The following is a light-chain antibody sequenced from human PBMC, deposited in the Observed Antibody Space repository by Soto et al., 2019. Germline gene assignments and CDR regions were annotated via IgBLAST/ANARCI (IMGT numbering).Light chain of an antibody. CDR3: QQSFSSRWT. Sequence: DIQMTQSPSTLSASVGDRVTITCRASQSISNYLAWYQQKPGKVPKLLIYAASTLQSGVPSRFSGSGSGPDFTLTIRSLQPEDFATYYCQQSFSSRWTFGQGTKVDIK. CDR2: AAS. V-gene: IGKV1-39*01. J-gene: IGKJ1*01. CDR1: QSISNY.